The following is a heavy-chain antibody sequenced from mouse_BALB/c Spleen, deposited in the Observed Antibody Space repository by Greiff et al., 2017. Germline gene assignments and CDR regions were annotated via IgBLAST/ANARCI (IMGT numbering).Heavy chain of an antibody. CDR2: IYPGNSDT. CDR1: GYTFTSYW. CDR3: TNPHGGIDY. D-gene: IGHD5-2*01. J-gene: IGHJ4*01. V-gene: IGHV1-5*01. Sequence: VQLQQSGPVLARPGASVKMSCKASGYTFTSYWLHWVKQRPGQGLEWIGAIYPGNSDTSYTQKFTGKAKLTAVTSTSTTYMELSSLTNEDSAVYYCTNPHGGIDYWGQGTSVTVSS.